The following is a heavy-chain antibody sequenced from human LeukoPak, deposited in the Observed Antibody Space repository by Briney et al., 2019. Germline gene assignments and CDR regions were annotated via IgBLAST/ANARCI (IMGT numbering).Heavy chain of an antibody. CDR2: IKQDGSEK. D-gene: IGHD2-2*02. CDR3: ARDDPPSIVVVPAAINYYYGMDV. V-gene: IGHV3-7*01. J-gene: IGHJ6*02. CDR1: GFTFSSYW. Sequence: GGSLRLSCAASGFTFSSYWMSWVSQAPGKGLEWVANIKQDGSEKYYVDSVKGRFTISRDNAKNSLYLQMNSLRAEDTAVYYCARDDPPSIVVVPAAINYYYGMDVWGQGTTVTVSS.